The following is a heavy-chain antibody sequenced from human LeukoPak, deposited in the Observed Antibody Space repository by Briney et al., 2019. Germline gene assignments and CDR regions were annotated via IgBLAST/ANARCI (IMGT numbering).Heavy chain of an antibody. V-gene: IGHV3-11*01. CDR1: GFTFSDYY. Sequence: GGSLRLSCAASGFTFSDYYMSWIRQAPGKGLEWVSYISSSGSTIYYADSVKGRFTISRDNAKNTLYLQMNSLRAEDTAVYYCAKVAIQYYMDVWGKGTTVTVSS. CDR3: AKVAIQYYMDV. CDR2: ISSSGSTI. J-gene: IGHJ6*03.